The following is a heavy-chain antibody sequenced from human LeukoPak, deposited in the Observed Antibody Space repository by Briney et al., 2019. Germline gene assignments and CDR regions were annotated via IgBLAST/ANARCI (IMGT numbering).Heavy chain of an antibody. D-gene: IGHD6-13*01. V-gene: IGHV2-5*02. Sequence: SGPTLVKHTQTLTLTCTFSGFSLSTSGVGVGWIRQPPGKALEWLALIYWDDDKRYSPSLKSRLTITKDTSKNQVVLTMTNMDPVDTATYYCAHGPGSGWYAEYWGQGTLVAVSS. CDR1: GFSLSTSGVG. CDR3: AHGPGSGWYAEY. CDR2: IYWDDDK. J-gene: IGHJ4*02.